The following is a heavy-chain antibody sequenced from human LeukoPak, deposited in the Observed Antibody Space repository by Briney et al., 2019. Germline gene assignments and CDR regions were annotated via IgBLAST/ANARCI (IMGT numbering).Heavy chain of an antibody. CDR2: IDANNGDT. CDR1: GYTFRGNY. V-gene: IGHV1-2*02. Sequence: ASVTISCKASGYTFRGNYIHWLRQAPGQGLEWMGWIDANNGDTKSAQNFQGRVTMSRDTSISTAYMDLSSLSPDDAAVYYCARDPSSVTLYFFDYWGQGTLVTVSS. CDR3: ARDPSSVTLYFFDY. J-gene: IGHJ4*02. D-gene: IGHD4-11*01.